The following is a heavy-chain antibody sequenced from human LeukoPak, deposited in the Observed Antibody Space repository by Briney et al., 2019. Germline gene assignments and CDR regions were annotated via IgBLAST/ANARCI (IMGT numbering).Heavy chain of an antibody. V-gene: IGHV1-2*02. Sequence: GASVKVSCKASGGTFSTYAISWVRQAPGQGLEWMGWINPNSGGTNYAQKFQGRVTMTRDTSISTAYMELSRLRSDDTSVYYCARALYYDSSGYYENFDYWGQGTLVTVSS. J-gene: IGHJ4*02. D-gene: IGHD3-22*01. CDR2: INPNSGGT. CDR1: GGTFSTYA. CDR3: ARALYYDSSGYYENFDY.